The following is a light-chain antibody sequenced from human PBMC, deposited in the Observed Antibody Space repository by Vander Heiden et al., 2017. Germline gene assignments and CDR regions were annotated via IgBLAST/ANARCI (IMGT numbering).Light chain of an antibody. J-gene: IGLJ1*01. CDR3: SSDAGSNTYV. V-gene: IGLV2-8*01. Sequence: QSALTQPPSASGSPGQSVPISCTGTSSDVGADNDVSWYQHPPGKAPKLMFYEVSKRPSGVPDRFSGSKSGNTASLTVSVLQAEDEADYYCSSDAGSNTYVFGTGTKVTVL. CDR1: SSDVGADND. CDR2: EVS.